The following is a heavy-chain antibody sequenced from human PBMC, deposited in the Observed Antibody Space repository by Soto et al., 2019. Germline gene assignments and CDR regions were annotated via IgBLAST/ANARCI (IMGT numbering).Heavy chain of an antibody. D-gene: IGHD3-22*01. CDR3: AKDLFLTYYYDSSGYSFDY. CDR2: ISGSGGST. CDR1: GFTFSSYA. J-gene: IGHJ4*02. Sequence: PGGSLRLSCAASGFTFSSYAMSWVRQAPGKGLEWVSAISGSGGSTYYADSVKGRFTISRDNSKNTLYLQMNSLRAEDTAVYYCAKDLFLTYYYDSSGYSFDYWGQGTLVTVSS. V-gene: IGHV3-23*01.